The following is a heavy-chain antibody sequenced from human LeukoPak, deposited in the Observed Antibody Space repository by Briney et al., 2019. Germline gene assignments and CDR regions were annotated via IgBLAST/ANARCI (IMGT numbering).Heavy chain of an antibody. J-gene: IGHJ4*02. V-gene: IGHV3-7*01. CDR3: ARAPRADDIFFES. CDR2: IKGDGSLL. D-gene: IGHD3-9*01. CDR1: GFTFSSYS. Sequence: PGGSLRLSCAASGFTFSSYSMNWVRQAPGKGLEWVANIKGDGSLLYYVDSVKGRFTISRDNAKNSMYLQMNSLRAEDTALYYCARAPRADDIFFESWGQGTLVTVSS.